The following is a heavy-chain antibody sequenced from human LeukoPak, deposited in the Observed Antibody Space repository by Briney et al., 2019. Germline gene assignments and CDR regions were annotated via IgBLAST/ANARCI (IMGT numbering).Heavy chain of an antibody. D-gene: IGHD1-7*01. V-gene: IGHV1-2*02. J-gene: IGHJ4*02. Sequence: ASVKVSCKASGYTFTGYYIHWVRQAPGQGLEWMGWINPISGGTNYAEKFQGRVTTTRDTSINTAYMEVTRLTSDDTAVYYCARDRFPGNSGDFDYWGQGTLVTVSS. CDR3: ARDRFPGNSGDFDY. CDR1: GYTFTGYY. CDR2: INPISGGT.